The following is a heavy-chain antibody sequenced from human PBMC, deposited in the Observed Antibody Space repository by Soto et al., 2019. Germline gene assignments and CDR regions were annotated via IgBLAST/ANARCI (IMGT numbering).Heavy chain of an antibody. CDR3: ARTLAYCGGDCYYYFDY. V-gene: IGHV1-8*01. CDR1: GYTFTSYD. D-gene: IGHD2-21*02. CDR2: MNPNSGNT. J-gene: IGHJ4*02. Sequence: QVQLVQSGAEVKKPGASVKVSCKASGYTFTSYDINWVRQATGQGLEWMGWMNPNSGNTGYAQKFQGRVTMTRNTSISTAYMELSGLRSEDTAVYYCARTLAYCGGDCYYYFDYWGQGTLVTVSS.